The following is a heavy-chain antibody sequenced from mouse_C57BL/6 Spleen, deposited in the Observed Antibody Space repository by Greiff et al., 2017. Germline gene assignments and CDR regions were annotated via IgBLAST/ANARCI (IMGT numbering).Heavy chain of an antibody. CDR2: IDPNSGGT. CDR1: GYTFTSYW. D-gene: IGHD3-2*02. V-gene: IGHV1-72*01. Sequence: QVQLQQPGAELVKPGASVKLSCKASGYTFTSYWMHWVKQRPGRGLGWIGRIDPNSGGTKYNEKFKSKATLTVDKPSSTAYMQLSSLTSEDSAVYYCAREANPAFDYWGQGTTLTVSS. CDR3: AREANPAFDY. J-gene: IGHJ2*01.